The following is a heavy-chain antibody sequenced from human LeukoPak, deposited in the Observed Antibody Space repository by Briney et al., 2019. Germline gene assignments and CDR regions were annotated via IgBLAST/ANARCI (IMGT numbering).Heavy chain of an antibody. CDR1: GGSISSYY. CDR2: IYYSGST. CDR3: AKTGAPKRIAVAGSYYFDY. V-gene: IGHV4-59*03. D-gene: IGHD6-19*01. Sequence: PSETLSLTCTVSGGSISSYYWSWIRQPPGKGLEWIGHIYYSGSTNYNPSLKSRVTISIDTSKNQFSLRLTSVTAADTAVYYCAKTGAPKRIAVAGSYYFDYWGQGTLVTVSS. J-gene: IGHJ4*02.